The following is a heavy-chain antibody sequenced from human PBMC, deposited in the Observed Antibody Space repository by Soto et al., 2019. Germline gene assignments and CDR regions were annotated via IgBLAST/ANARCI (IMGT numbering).Heavy chain of an antibody. V-gene: IGHV1-69*02. D-gene: IGHD4-17*01. J-gene: IGHJ4*02. CDR1: GGTFSSYT. CDR3: ARAHGDYNVNGYYFDY. Sequence: ASVKVSCKASGGTFSSYTISWVRQAPGQGLEWMGRIIPILGIANYAQKFQGRVTITADKSTSTAYMELSSLRSEDTAVYYCARAHGDYNVNGYYFDYWGQGTLVPVSS. CDR2: IIPILGIA.